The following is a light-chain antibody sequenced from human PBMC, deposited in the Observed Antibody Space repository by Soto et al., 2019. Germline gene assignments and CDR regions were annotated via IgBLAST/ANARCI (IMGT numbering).Light chain of an antibody. CDR1: QTDSSNY. V-gene: IGKV3-11*01. CDR3: QQRSNWPRT. Sequence: EIILTQSHDTLSLSPGARATLSCSATQTDSSNYLTWYQQKPGQAPRLLIYGASNRATGIPSRFSGSGSGTDFTLTISSLEPEHFAVYYCQQRSNWPRTFGQGTKVDIK. CDR2: GAS. J-gene: IGKJ1*01.